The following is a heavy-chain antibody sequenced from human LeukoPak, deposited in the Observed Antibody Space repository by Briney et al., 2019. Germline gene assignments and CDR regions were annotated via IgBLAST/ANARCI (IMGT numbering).Heavy chain of an antibody. CDR2: ISSSGSTI. CDR3: ARLLPSGSYYGHFDY. Sequence: GGSLRLSCAASGFTFSDYYMSWIRQAPGKGLEWVSYISSSGSTIYYADSVKGRFTISRDNSKNTLYLQMNSLRAEDTAVYYCARLLPSGSYYGHFDYWGQGTLVTASS. D-gene: IGHD1-26*01. J-gene: IGHJ4*02. CDR1: GFTFSDYY. V-gene: IGHV3-11*04.